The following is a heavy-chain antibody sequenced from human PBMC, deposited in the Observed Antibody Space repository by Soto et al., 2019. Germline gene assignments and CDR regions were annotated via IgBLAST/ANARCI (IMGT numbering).Heavy chain of an antibody. J-gene: IGHJ4*01. CDR2: LIPIFGTS. CDR1: GGTFSNHA. Sequence: QVQLVQSGAEVKKPGSSVKVSCKASGGTFSNHAINWVRQAPGQGLEWMGGLIPIFGTSNYAQKFQGRVTIRTDKSTSTAYLELSSLRSEDTAVYYCAQAGSSGYCFDYWGHGALVTVSS. V-gene: IGHV1-69*06. D-gene: IGHD6-13*01. CDR3: AQAGSSGYCFDY.